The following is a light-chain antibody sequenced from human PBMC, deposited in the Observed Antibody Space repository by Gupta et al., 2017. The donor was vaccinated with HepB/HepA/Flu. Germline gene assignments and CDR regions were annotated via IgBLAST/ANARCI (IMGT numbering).Light chain of an antibody. CDR3: MQALQTPT. J-gene: IGKJ5*01. CDR1: QSLLHSNGYNY. Sequence: DIVMTQSPLSLLVTPGEPASISCRSSQSLLHSNGYNYLDWYLQKPGQSPQLLIYLGSNRASGVPDRFSGSGSGTDFTLKISRVEAEDVGVYYCMQALQTPTFGQGTRLEIK. V-gene: IGKV2-28*01. CDR2: LGS.